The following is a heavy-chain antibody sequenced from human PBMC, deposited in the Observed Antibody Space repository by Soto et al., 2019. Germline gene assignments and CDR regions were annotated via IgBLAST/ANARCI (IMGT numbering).Heavy chain of an antibody. D-gene: IGHD3-10*02. V-gene: IGHV4-34*01. CDR3: QAEDGIRDVRTVSAFLLNRSSDL. Sequence: KGLEWIGEINHSGRTNYNPSLKIRVTISVDTSKNQFSLKLSSVTAADTAVFFFQAEDGIRDVRTVSAFLLNRSSDL. CDR2: INHSGRT. J-gene: IGHJ2*01.